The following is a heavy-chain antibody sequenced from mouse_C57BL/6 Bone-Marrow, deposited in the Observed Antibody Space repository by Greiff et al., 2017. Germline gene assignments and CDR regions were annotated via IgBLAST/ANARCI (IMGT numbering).Heavy chain of an antibody. CDR2: IYPGSGST. CDR3: GGAAQATAWFAY. V-gene: IGHV1-55*01. D-gene: IGHD3-2*02. CDR1: GYTFTSYW. J-gene: IGHJ3*01. Sequence: QVQLQQPGAELVKPGASVKMSCKASGYTFTSYWITWVKQRPGQGLEWIGDIYPGSGSTNYNEKFKSKATLTVDTSSSTAYMQLSSLTSEDAAVYYCGGAAQATAWFAYWGQGTLVTVSA.